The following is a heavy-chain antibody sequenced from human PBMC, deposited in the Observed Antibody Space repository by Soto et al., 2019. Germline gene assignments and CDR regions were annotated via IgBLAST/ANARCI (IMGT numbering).Heavy chain of an antibody. J-gene: IGHJ6*02. CDR3: VRDQDSRSWYVPIYYYDYGMDV. CDR1: GFTFSSYW. Sequence: EVQLVESGGGLVQPGGSLRLSCAASGFTFSSYWMSWVRQAPGKGLEWVANIKQDGSEKYYVDSVKGRFTISRDNAKNSLYPQMNRLRAEAAAMYYCVRDQDSRSWYVPIYYYDYGMDVWGQGTTVTVSS. D-gene: IGHD6-13*01. CDR2: IKQDGSEK. V-gene: IGHV3-7*01.